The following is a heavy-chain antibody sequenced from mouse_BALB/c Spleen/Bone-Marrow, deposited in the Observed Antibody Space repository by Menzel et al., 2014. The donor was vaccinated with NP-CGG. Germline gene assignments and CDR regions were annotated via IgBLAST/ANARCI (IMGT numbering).Heavy chain of an antibody. CDR1: GYAFSSSW. CDR2: IYPGDGDT. J-gene: IGHJ4*01. D-gene: IGHD2-3*01. V-gene: IGHV1-82*01. Sequence: LVESGPELVKPGASVKISCKASGYAFSSSWMNWVKQRPGQGLEWMGRIYPGDGDTKYNGKFKGKATLTADKSSSTAYMQLSSLTSVDSAVYFCARSDGYRDMDYWGQGTSVTVSS. CDR3: ARSDGYRDMDY.